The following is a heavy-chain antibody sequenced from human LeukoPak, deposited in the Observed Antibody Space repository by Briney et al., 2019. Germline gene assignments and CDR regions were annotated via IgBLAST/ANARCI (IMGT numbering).Heavy chain of an antibody. CDR2: ISAYNGNT. J-gene: IGHJ4*02. CDR3: ASSYYYDSSGYYGCHY. CDR1: GYSSTNYG. D-gene: IGHD3-22*01. V-gene: IGHV1-18*01. Sequence: ASVKVSCKASGYSSTNYGISWVRQAPGQGLEWMGWISAYNGNTNYAQKLQGRVTMTTDTSTSTAYMELRSLRSDDTAVYYCASSYYYDSSGYYGCHYWGQGTLVTVSS.